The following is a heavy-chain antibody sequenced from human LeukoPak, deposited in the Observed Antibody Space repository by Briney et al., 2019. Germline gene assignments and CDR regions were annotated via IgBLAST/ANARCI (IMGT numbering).Heavy chain of an antibody. D-gene: IGHD3-22*01. Sequence: GASVKVSCKASGGTFSSYAISWVRQAPGQGLEWMGRIIPILGIANYAQKFQGRVTITADKSTSTAYMELSSLRSEDTAVYYCATPVGDYYDSSGYYREYFQHWGQGTLVTVSS. CDR1: GGTFSSYA. CDR3: ATPVGDYYDSSGYYREYFQH. V-gene: IGHV1-69*04. J-gene: IGHJ1*01. CDR2: IIPILGIA.